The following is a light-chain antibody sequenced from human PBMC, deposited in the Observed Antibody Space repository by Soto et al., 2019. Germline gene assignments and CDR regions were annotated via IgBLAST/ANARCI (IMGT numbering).Light chain of an antibody. J-gene: IGLJ2*01. CDR2: EVT. CDR1: SSDVGGYNY. CDR3: SSYTSGSTVI. V-gene: IGLV2-14*01. Sequence: QSALTQPASVSGSPGQSITISCTGTSSDVGGYNYVSWSQQYPGKAPKLLIYEVTNRPAEVSNRFSGSKSGITASLTISGLQSEDEADYYCSSYTSGSTVIFGGGTKLTVL.